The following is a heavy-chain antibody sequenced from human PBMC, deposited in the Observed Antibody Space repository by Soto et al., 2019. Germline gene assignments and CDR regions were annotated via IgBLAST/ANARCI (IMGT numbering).Heavy chain of an antibody. CDR1: GGTFSSYA. CDR2: IIPIFGTT. Sequence: QVQLVQSGAEVKKPGSSVKVSCKASGGTFSSYAISWVRQAPGQGLEWMGGIIPIFGTTNYAQKFRGRVTITADESTSTAYMELSSLRSEDTAMYYCARVVTVVKSFHYWYFDLWGRGTLVTVSS. V-gene: IGHV1-69*12. D-gene: IGHD2-15*01. CDR3: ARVVTVVKSFHYWYFDL. J-gene: IGHJ2*01.